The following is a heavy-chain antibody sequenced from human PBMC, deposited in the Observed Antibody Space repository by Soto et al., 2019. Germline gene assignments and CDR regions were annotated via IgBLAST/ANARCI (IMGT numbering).Heavy chain of an antibody. CDR3: AKEGNSGLYYFDY. Sequence: EVQLLESGGGLAQPGGSLRLACAASRFTFNNYAMSGVRQAPGKGLEWVSTISSRGVSTYYADSVKGRFTISRDNSKNTLYLQMSSLRAEDTADYYCAKEGNSGLYYFDYWGQGTLVTVSS. V-gene: IGHV3-23*01. CDR1: RFTFNNYA. CDR2: ISSRGVST. D-gene: IGHD5-12*01. J-gene: IGHJ4*02.